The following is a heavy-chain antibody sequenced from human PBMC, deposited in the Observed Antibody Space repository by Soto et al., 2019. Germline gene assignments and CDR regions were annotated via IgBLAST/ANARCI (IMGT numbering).Heavy chain of an antibody. Sequence: QVQLVQSGAEVKKPGASVKVSCKASGYTFTSYGISWVRQAPGQGLEWMGWISADNGNTNYAQKLQGRVTMTTDTSTSPAYMELRIPRSDATVVYYCARERHGASGYGMDVWGQGGTVTVSS. D-gene: IGHD1-26*01. J-gene: IGHJ6*02. CDR2: ISADNGNT. CDR3: ARERHGASGYGMDV. CDR1: GYTFTSYG. V-gene: IGHV1-18*01.